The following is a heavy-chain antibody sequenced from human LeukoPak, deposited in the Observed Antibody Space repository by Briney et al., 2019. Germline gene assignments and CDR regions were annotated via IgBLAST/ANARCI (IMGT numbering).Heavy chain of an antibody. CDR3: ARGPGGYYYDSSAHFWPY. CDR2: INPSGGST. Sequence: ASVKVSCKASGYTFTSYYMHWVRQAPGQGLEWMGIINPSGGSTSYAQKFQGRVTMTRDTSTSTVYMELSSLRSEDTAVYYCARGPGGYYYDSSAHFWPYWGQGTLVTVSS. J-gene: IGHJ4*02. D-gene: IGHD3-22*01. CDR1: GYTFTSYY. V-gene: IGHV1-46*01.